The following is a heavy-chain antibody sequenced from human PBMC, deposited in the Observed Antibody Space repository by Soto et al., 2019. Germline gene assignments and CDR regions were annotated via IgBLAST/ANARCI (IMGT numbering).Heavy chain of an antibody. CDR2: ISYDGSNK. V-gene: IGHV3-30-3*01. CDR1: GFTFSSYA. D-gene: IGHD6-19*01. CDR3: ARASSFGYSGGWLLEGFDY. Sequence: PGGSLRLSCAASGFTFSSYAMHWVRQAPGKGLEWVAAISYDGSNKYYADSVKGRFTISRDNSKNTLYLQMNSLRAEDTAVYYCARASSFGYSGGWLLEGFDYWGQGTLVTVSS. J-gene: IGHJ4*02.